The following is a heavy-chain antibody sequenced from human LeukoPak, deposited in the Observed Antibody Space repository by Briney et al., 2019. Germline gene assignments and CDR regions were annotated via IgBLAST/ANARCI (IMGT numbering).Heavy chain of an antibody. CDR1: GFTFSSYT. D-gene: IGHD2-15*01. CDR3: ARHKNTWSVFSFDP. V-gene: IGHV3-21*01. J-gene: IGHJ5*02. Sequence: GGSLRLSCAASGFTFSSYTMNWVRQAPGKGLEWVSCISSSSNFIYYADSVKGRFTISRDNAKNSLYLQMNSLRAEDTALYYCARHKNTWSVFSFDPWGHGTLVTVSS. CDR2: ISSSSNFI.